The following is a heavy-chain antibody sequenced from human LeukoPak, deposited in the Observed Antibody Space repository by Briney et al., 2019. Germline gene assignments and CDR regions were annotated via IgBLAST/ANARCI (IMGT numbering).Heavy chain of an antibody. Sequence: GSLRLSCAASGFTFSDYYMSWIRQAPGKGLEWVSYISSSGSTIYYADSVKGRFTISRDNAKNSLYLQMNSLRAEDTAVYYCARATQTVTTKFYYFDYWGQGTLVTVSP. D-gene: IGHD4-17*01. J-gene: IGHJ4*02. CDR3: ARATQTVTTKFYYFDY. CDR1: GFTFSDYY. V-gene: IGHV3-11*01. CDR2: ISSSGSTI.